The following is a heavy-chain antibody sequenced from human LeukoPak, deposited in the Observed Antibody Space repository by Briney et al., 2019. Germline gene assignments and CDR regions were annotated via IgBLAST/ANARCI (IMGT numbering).Heavy chain of an antibody. CDR2: IYPGYSVT. Sequence: GESPKTSCNGFGYSFTSYWIGWVRQMPGKGLEWMGIIYPGYSVTRYSTSFQGQVTISADKSISTAYLQWSSLKASDTAMYYCARPNTYSSSWYSLNYWGQGTLVTVSS. CDR1: GYSFTSYW. CDR3: ARPNTYSSSWYSLNY. D-gene: IGHD6-13*01. V-gene: IGHV5-51*01. J-gene: IGHJ4*02.